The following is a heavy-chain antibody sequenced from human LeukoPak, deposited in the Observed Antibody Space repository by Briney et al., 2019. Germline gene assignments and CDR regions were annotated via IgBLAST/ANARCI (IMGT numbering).Heavy chain of an antibody. D-gene: IGHD3-22*01. CDR2: IYPGDSDT. J-gene: IGHJ4*02. Sequence: GESLKISCKASGYSFTTYWIAWVGQMPGKGLECMGVIYPGDSDTRYSPSFQGQVTISADKSISTAYLQWNSLKASDTAMYYCARLTYYDNSGYLWGQGTLVTVSS. V-gene: IGHV5-51*01. CDR1: GYSFTTYW. CDR3: ARLTYYDNSGYL.